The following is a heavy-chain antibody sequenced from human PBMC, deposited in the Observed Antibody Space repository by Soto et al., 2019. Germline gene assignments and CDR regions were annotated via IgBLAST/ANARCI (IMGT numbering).Heavy chain of an antibody. Sequence: ASVKVSCKASGYTFTSYDINWVRQATGQGLEWMGIINPSGGSTSYAQKFQGRVTMTRDTSTSTVYMELSSLRSEDTAVYYCARDYYGGFDPWGQGTLVTVSS. CDR1: GYTFTSYD. J-gene: IGHJ5*02. D-gene: IGHD3-10*01. CDR3: ARDYYGGFDP. V-gene: IGHV1-46*03. CDR2: INPSGGST.